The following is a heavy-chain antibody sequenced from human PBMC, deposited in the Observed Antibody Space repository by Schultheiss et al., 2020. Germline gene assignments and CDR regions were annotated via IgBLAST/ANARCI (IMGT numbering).Heavy chain of an antibody. CDR1: GGSISSGGYY. V-gene: IGHV4-39*07. CDR2: IYHSGST. Sequence: SETLSLTCTVSGGSISSGGYYWSWIRQHPGKGLEWIGSIYHSGSTYYNPSLKSRVTISVDTSKNQFSLKLSSVTAADTAVYYCARVQGAMIAMLDYWGQGTLVTVSS. CDR3: ARVQGAMIAMLDY. J-gene: IGHJ4*02. D-gene: IGHD3-10*01.